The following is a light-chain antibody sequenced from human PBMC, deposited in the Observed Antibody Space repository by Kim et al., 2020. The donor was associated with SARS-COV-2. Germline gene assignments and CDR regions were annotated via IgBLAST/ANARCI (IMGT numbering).Light chain of an antibody. CDR2: LNSDGSH. CDR1: SGHSRNA. CDR3: QTWDTGIHG. V-gene: IGLV4-69*01. Sequence: QLVLTQSPSASASLGASVKLTCTLSSGHSRNAIAWHQQQPERGPRYLMKLNSDGSHTKGDGIPDRFSGSSSGAERYLTISSLQSEDEADYYCQTWDTGIHGFGGGTQLTGL. J-gene: IGLJ3*02.